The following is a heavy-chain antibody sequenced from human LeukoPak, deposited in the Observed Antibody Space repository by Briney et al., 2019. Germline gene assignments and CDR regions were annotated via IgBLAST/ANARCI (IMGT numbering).Heavy chain of an antibody. J-gene: IGHJ6*03. D-gene: IGHD1-1*01. V-gene: IGHV3-21*01. CDR2: ITSSSSYT. CDR3: ARDPYNGAYSEGYYYYYMDV. CDR1: GITFSNYN. Sequence: TGGSLRLSCAAPGITFSNYNMNWVRQAPGKGLEWISSITSSSSYTFYADSVKGRFTISRDNAKNSLYLQMNSLRVEDTAIYYCARDPYNGAYSEGYYYYYMDVWGKGTTVTVSS.